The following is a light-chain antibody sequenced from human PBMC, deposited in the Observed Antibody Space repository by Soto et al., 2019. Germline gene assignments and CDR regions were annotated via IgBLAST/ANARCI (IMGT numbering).Light chain of an antibody. CDR3: GTWDISLTTGQV. Sequence: QAVVTQPPSVSAAPGQKVTISCSGSSSNIGNNYVSWYQHLPGTAPKLLIYENNQRPSGIPDRFSGSKSATSATLGITGLQTGDEADYYCGTWDISLTTGQVFGGGTKLTVL. CDR2: ENN. CDR1: SSNIGNNY. J-gene: IGLJ3*02. V-gene: IGLV1-51*02.